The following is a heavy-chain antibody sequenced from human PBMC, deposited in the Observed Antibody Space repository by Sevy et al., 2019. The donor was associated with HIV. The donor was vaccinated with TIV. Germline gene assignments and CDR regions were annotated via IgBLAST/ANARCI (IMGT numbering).Heavy chain of an antibody. Sequence: GGSLRLSCAASGFTFSSYWMHWVRQAPGKGPVWVSGVNSDGSSPNYADSVKGRFTMSRDSAKNTLYLQMNSLRAEDTAVYFCVAANTWQDYWGQGTLVSVSS. CDR3: VAANTWQDY. V-gene: IGHV3-74*01. J-gene: IGHJ4*02. CDR1: GFTFSSYW. D-gene: IGHD2-15*01. CDR2: VNSDGSSP.